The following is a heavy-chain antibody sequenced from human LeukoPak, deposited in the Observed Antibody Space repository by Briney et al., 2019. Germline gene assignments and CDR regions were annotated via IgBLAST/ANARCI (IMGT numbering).Heavy chain of an antibody. D-gene: IGHD5-12*01. Sequence: SETLSLTCTVSGCSISSADSYWSWIRQPPGKGLEWIGYIYYSGSNYYTLSLKSRVTLSVATSKHQFCVKRSSVPAAHRAVYYCSKGGWSPGYRGEGALVTVSS. V-gene: IGHV4-30-4*03. CDR3: SKGGWSPGY. CDR1: GCSISSADSY. CDR2: IYYSGSN. J-gene: IGHJ4*02.